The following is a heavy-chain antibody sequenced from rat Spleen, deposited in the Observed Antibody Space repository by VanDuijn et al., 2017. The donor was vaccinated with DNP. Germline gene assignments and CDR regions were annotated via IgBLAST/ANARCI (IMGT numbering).Heavy chain of an antibody. CDR2: INKYSSTI. CDR3: ARGPNFGGYLDFFDY. CDR1: GFNFNDYW. J-gene: IGHJ2*01. D-gene: IGHD1-11*01. Sequence: EVKLVESGGGLVQPGRSLKLSCAASGFNFNDYWMGWVRQAPGKGLEWIGQINKYSSTINYTPSLKEKFTISRDNAQNTLYLQMSKLGSEDTAIYYCARGPNFGGYLDFFDYWGQGVMVTVSS. V-gene: IGHV4-2*01.